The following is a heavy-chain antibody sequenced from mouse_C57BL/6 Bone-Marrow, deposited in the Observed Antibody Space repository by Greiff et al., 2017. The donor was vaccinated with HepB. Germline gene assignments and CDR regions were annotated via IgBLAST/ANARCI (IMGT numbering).Heavy chain of an antibody. CDR2: ILPGSGST. Sequence: VQLQQSGAELMKPGASVKLSCKATGYTFTGYWIEWVKQRPGHGLEWIGEILPGSGSTNYNEKLKGKATFTADTSSNTAYLQRSSLTTEDSAIYYCARGTTVVARDYAIDYWGQGTSVTVSS. D-gene: IGHD1-1*01. CDR1: GYTFTGYW. CDR3: ARGTTVVARDYAIDY. V-gene: IGHV1-9*01. J-gene: IGHJ4*01.